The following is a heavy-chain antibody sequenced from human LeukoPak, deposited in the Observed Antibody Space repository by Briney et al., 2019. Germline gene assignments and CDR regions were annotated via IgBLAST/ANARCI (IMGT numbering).Heavy chain of an antibody. Sequence: SSETLSLTCTVSGGSISSGGYYWSWIRQHPGKGLEWIGYIYYSGSTNYNPSLKSPVTISVDKSKNQFSLRLSSVTAADTAVYYCAKKRNAAPYYFDCWGQGTLVTVSS. CDR1: GGSISSGGYY. J-gene: IGHJ4*02. CDR2: IYYSGST. CDR3: AKKRNAAPYYFDC. D-gene: IGHD6-25*01. V-gene: IGHV4-31*09.